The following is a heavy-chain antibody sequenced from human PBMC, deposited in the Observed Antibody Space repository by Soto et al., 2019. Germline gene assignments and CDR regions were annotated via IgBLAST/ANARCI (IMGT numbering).Heavy chain of an antibody. Sequence: QVQLVESGGGVVQPGRSLRLSCAASGFTFSSYGMHRVRQAPGKGLEWVAVISYDGSNKYYADSVKGRFTISRDNSKNTLYLQMNSLRAEDTAVYYCAKEGGSGYYFYYYYGMDVWGQGTTVTVSS. J-gene: IGHJ6*02. V-gene: IGHV3-30*18. CDR3: AKEGGSGYYFYYYYGMDV. CDR2: ISYDGSNK. CDR1: GFTFSSYG. D-gene: IGHD3-22*01.